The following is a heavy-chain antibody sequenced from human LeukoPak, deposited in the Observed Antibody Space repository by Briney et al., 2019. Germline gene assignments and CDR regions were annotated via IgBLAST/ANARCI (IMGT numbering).Heavy chain of an antibody. J-gene: IGHJ6*03. CDR1: GDSISRHY. V-gene: IGHV4-59*11. D-gene: IGHD3-16*01. Sequence: SETLSLTCTVSGDSISRHYWSWIRQPPEKGLEWIGFIAYSGSTNYKPSLKSRVTISVDTSKNQFSLKLSSVTAADTAVYYCARDGAVRSYFYMDVWGKGTTVTVSS. CDR3: ARDGAVRSYFYMDV. CDR2: IAYSGST.